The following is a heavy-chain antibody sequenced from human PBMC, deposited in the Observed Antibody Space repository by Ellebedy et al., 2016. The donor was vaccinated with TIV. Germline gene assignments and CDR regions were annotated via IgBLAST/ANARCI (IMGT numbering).Heavy chain of an antibody. J-gene: IGHJ6*02. V-gene: IGHV3-21*01. D-gene: IGHD2/OR15-2a*01. CDR1: GFTFNTHA. CDR2: IGSSGNYR. CDR3: ATERRNYYNGMDV. Sequence: GESLKISCVASGFTFNTHAMNWVLQSPGKGLEWVASIGSSGNYRYHGDSGKGRFNISRYNAKNSLYLQMNSLRAEDTAVYYCATERRNYYNGMDVWGQGTTVTVSS.